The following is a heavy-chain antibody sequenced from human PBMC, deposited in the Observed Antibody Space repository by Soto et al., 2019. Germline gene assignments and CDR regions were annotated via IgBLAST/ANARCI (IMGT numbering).Heavy chain of an antibody. CDR3: AREFIEVAVFES. J-gene: IGHJ4*02. V-gene: IGHV1-69*08. CDR1: GDNFGSYS. CDR2: ITPILGEA. D-gene: IGHD6-19*01. Sequence: QVQLVQSGAEVKKPGSSVKLSCKASGDNFGSYSLSWMRQAPGQWLEWMGRITPILGEANSAQKFQDRVTITADRFTNIAYMEMSSLRSEDTAVYYCAREFIEVAVFESWGQGTLVTVSS.